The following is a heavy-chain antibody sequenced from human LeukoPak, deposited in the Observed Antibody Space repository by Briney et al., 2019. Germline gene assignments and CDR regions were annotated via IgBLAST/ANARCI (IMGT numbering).Heavy chain of an antibody. D-gene: IGHD3-22*01. CDR2: ITSGSDYI. J-gene: IGHJ5*02. CDR3: ARSITMIVDWFDP. Sequence: GGSLRLSCVASGFTIMSYNMNWVRQAPGKGLEWVASITSGSDYIYYADSVKGRFTISRDNAKNSLYLQMNSLRAEDTAVYFCARSITMIVDWFDPWGQGTLVTVSS. V-gene: IGHV3-21*01. CDR1: GFTIMSYN.